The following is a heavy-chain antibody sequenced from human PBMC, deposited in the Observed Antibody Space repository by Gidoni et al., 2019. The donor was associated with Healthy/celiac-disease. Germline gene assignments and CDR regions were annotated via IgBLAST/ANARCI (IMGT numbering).Heavy chain of an antibody. CDR3: ARDADYGDYVGAFDI. J-gene: IGHJ3*02. D-gene: IGHD4-17*01. Sequence: EVQLVESGGGLIQPGGSLRLSCEASGFTVSSNYMSGVRQAPGKGLEWVSVIYSGGSTYYADSVTGRFNISRDNSKNTLYLQMNSLRADDTAVYYCARDADYGDYVGAFDILGQGTMVTVSS. CDR1: GFTVSSNY. V-gene: IGHV3-53*01. CDR2: IYSGGST.